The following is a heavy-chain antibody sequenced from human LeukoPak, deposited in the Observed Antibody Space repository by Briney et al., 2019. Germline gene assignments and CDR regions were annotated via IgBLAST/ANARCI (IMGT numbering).Heavy chain of an antibody. V-gene: IGHV3-7*01. CDR1: GFTFSSYW. D-gene: IGHD2-8*01. CDR3: ATRYCTIPACRASSYHCMDN. J-gene: IGHJ6*03. Sequence: QPGGSLRLSCAASGFTFSSYWMTWVRQAPGKGLEWVANIKQDGSEAYYVDSVEGRFTVSRDNAKNSLYLQLNSLGAEDTAVYYCATRYCTIPACRASSYHCMDNWGKGTTVTVSS. CDR2: IKQDGSEA.